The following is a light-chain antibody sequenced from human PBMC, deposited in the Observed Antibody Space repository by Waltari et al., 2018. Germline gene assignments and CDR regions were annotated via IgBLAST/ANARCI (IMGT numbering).Light chain of an antibody. J-gene: IGKJ2*01. CDR3: QQYYSTPPA. V-gene: IGKV4-1*01. CDR1: QSVLYSSNNKNY. CDR2: WAS. Sequence: DIVMTQSPDSLAVFLGERATLNCKSSQSVLYSSNNKNYLAWYQQKPGQPPKLLIYWASTRESGVPDRFSGSGSGTDFTLTISSLQAEDVAVYYCQQYYSTPPAFGQGTKLEIK.